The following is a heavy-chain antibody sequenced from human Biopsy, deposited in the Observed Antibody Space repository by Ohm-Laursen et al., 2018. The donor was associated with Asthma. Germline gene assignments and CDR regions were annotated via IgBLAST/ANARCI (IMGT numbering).Heavy chain of an antibody. J-gene: IGHJ6*02. V-gene: IGHV1-69*13. Sequence: SVKVSCKAPGGTFSNFAISWVRQAPGQGLEWLGGIMTVFGTTNYAQKLQCRVTITADESTSTAYMEVTSLRSEDTAIYYCARCQVGYSSGWSLLLKKIYYSGMDVWGQGTAVTVSS. D-gene: IGHD6-19*01. CDR2: IMTVFGTT. CDR3: ARCQVGYSSGWSLLLKKIYYSGMDV. CDR1: GGTFSNFA.